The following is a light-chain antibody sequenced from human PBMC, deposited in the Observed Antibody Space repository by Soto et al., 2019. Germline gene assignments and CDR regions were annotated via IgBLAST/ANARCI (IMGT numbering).Light chain of an antibody. CDR2: WAS. V-gene: IGKV4-1*01. CDR1: HIVLYSSNNRNY. Sequence: DIILTPSPDSLAVSLGERATINCKSIHIVLYSSNNRNYLAWYQQKPRQPPKLLIYWASTRESGVPSRFSGSGSGTDFTLTISSLQAEDMAVYYCQQYYDSPWTFGQGTKVDIK. CDR3: QQYYDSPWT. J-gene: IGKJ1*01.